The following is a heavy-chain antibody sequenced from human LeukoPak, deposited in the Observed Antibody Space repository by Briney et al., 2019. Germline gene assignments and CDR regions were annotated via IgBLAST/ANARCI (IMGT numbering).Heavy chain of an antibody. V-gene: IGHV5-10-1*01. D-gene: IGHD1-26*01. CDR2: IDPSDSYT. Sequence: PGESLKISCKGSGYSFTSYWISWVRQVPGKGLEWMGRIDPSDSYTKYSPSFHGHVTISGDESISTAYLQWSSLKASDTAMYYCARHFLGELPDMDVWGQGTTVTVSS. CDR3: ARHFLGELPDMDV. J-gene: IGHJ6*02. CDR1: GYSFTSYW.